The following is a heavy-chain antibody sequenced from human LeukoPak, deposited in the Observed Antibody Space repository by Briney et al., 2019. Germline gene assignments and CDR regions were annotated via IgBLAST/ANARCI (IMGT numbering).Heavy chain of an antibody. CDR2: FDPEDGET. J-gene: IGHJ4*02. CDR1: GYTLTELS. Sequence: ASVQVSCKVSGYTLTELSMHWVRQAPGKGLEWMGGFDPEDGETIYAQKFQGRVTMTEDTSTDTAYMELSSLRSEDTAVYYCATAPVVGYCSGGSCYGVDYWGQGTLVTVSS. CDR3: ATAPVVGYCSGGSCYGVDY. D-gene: IGHD2-15*01. V-gene: IGHV1-24*01.